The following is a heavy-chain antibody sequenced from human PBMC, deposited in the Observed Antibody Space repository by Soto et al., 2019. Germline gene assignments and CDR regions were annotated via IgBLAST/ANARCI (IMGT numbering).Heavy chain of an antibody. Sequence: PGGSLRLSCAASGFTFSSYSMNWVRQAPGKGLEWVSSISSSSSYIYYADSVKGRFTISRDNAKNSLYLQMNSLRAEDTAVYYCARDLDYGDYGAFDIWGQGTMVTISS. CDR2: ISSSSSYI. CDR3: ARDLDYGDYGAFDI. CDR1: GFTFSSYS. V-gene: IGHV3-21*01. J-gene: IGHJ3*02. D-gene: IGHD4-17*01.